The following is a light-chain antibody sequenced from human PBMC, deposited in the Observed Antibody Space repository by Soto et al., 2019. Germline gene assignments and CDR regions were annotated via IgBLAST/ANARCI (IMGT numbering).Light chain of an antibody. J-gene: IGLJ1*01. CDR3: SSYTSSSAPYV. CDR1: SSDVGGYNY. V-gene: IGLV2-14*01. Sequence: QSVLTQPASVSGSPGQSITISCTGTSSDVGGYNYVSWYQQHPGKVPKLMIYDVNNRPSGVSNRFSGSKSGNTASLTISGLQAEDEADYYCSSYTSSSAPYVFGTGTKLTV. CDR2: DVN.